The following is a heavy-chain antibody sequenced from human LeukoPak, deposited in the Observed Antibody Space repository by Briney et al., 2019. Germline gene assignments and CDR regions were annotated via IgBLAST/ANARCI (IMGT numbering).Heavy chain of an antibody. V-gene: IGHV4-4*02. J-gene: IGHJ4*02. CDR1: GGSISSSNW. CDR2: IYHSGST. Sequence: SGTLSLTCAASGGSISSSNWWSWVRQPPGKGLEWIGEIYHSGSTNYNPSLKSRVTISVDKSKNQFPLKLSSVTAADTAVYYCARAGGTRGSSRPGGNTLDYWGQGTLVTVSS. D-gene: IGHD6-13*01. CDR3: ARAGGTRGSSRPGGNTLDY.